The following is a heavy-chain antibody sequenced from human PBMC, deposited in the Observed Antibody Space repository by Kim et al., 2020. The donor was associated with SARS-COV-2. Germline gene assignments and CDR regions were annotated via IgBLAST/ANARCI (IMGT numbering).Heavy chain of an antibody. Sequence: SETLSLTCTVSGGSISSSSYYWGWIRQPPGKGLEWIGTIYYSGSTYYNPSLRSRVTISVDTSKNQFSLKLSSVTAADTAVYYCARDTRRSIMLVVLPGPGMDVWGQGTTVTVSS. CDR2: IYYSGST. CDR3: ARDTRRSIMLVVLPGPGMDV. J-gene: IGHJ6*02. D-gene: IGHD2-15*01. V-gene: IGHV4-39*07. CDR1: GGSISSSSYY.